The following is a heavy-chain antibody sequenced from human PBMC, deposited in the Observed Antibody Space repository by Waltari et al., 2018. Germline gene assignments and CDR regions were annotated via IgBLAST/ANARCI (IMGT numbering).Heavy chain of an antibody. CDR3: ARDLGLDYGSGNFYRNWFDP. CDR1: GGSISSVDYF. J-gene: IGHJ5*02. CDR2: ISTTGTA. V-gene: IGHV4-61*02. Sequence: QVQLQESGPGLVRPSQTLSLTCTVPGGSISSVDYFWSWYRPPAGKGLEWIGRISTTGTANYNPSFNSRVTISVDTSKNQFSLNLRSVTAADTAVYYCARDLGLDYGSGNFYRNWFDPWGQGTLVTVSS. D-gene: IGHD3-10*01.